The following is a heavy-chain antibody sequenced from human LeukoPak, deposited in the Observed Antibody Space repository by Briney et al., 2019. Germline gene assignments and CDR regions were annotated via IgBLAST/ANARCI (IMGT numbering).Heavy chain of an antibody. D-gene: IGHD6-13*01. Sequence: PSETLSLTCTVSGGSISSYYWSWIRQPAGKGLEWIGRIYTSGSTNYSPSLKSRVTMSVDTSKNQFSLKLSSVTAADTAVYYCARAGRYSSSWALDYWGQGTLVTVSS. J-gene: IGHJ4*02. V-gene: IGHV4-4*07. CDR3: ARAGRYSSSWALDY. CDR1: GGSISSYY. CDR2: IYTSGST.